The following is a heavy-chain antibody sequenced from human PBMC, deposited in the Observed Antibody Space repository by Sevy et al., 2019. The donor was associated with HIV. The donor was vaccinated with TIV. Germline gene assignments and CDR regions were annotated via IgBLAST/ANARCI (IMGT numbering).Heavy chain of an antibody. CDR3: AKARGGDSSGYYYA. J-gene: IGHJ5*02. CDR2: ISGSGGST. CDR1: GFTFSSYA. D-gene: IGHD3-22*01. Sequence: SLRLSCAASGFTFSSYAMSWVRQAPGKGLEWVSAISGSGGSTYYSDSVNGRFTISRYNSKHTLYLQMNSLRAEDTAVYYCAKARGGDSSGYYYAWGQGTLVTVSS. V-gene: IGHV3-23*01.